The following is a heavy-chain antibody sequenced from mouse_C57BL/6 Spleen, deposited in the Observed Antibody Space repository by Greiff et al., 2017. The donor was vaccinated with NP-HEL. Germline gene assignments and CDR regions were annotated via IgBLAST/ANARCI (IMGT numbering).Heavy chain of an antibody. D-gene: IGHD2-4*01. Sequence: EVQRVESGGGLVKPGGSLKLSCAASGFTFSDYGMHWVRQAPEKGLEWVAYISSGSSTIYYADTVKGRFTISRDNAKNTLFLQMTSLRSEDTAMYYCARPHYDYDGGFAYWGQGTLVTVSA. J-gene: IGHJ3*01. CDR1: GFTFSDYG. V-gene: IGHV5-17*01. CDR3: ARPHYDYDGGFAY. CDR2: ISSGSSTI.